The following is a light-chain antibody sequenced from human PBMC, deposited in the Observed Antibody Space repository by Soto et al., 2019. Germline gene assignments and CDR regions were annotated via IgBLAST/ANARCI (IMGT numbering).Light chain of an antibody. Sequence: DIQMTQAPSSLSASVGDRVTITCRARQDISTYSAWYQQKPGKVPTLLLSAAYTLQSGVPPRCSGSGSGTDFTLTISSLQPEDVATYYCQKDDNAPLTFGGGTKVEIK. J-gene: IGKJ4*01. CDR1: QDISTY. V-gene: IGKV1-27*01. CDR2: AAY. CDR3: QKDDNAPLT.